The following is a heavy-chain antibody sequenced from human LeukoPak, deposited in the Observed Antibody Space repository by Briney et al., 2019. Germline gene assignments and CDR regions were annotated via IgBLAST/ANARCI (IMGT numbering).Heavy chain of an antibody. CDR3: TRCGARFMITFTTV. J-gene: IGHJ4*02. CDR1: GFTLCEYA. Sequence: HPGRSLRLSCTAAGFTLCEYAKSTVRQAPGKGLEWVGFIRSKAYGGTTEYATSVKGRFTISRDDSKSIAYLQMNSLKTEDTAVYYCTRCGARFMITFTTVWSQGTLVTVPS. D-gene: IGHD3-16*01. V-gene: IGHV3-49*04. CDR2: IRSKAYGGTT.